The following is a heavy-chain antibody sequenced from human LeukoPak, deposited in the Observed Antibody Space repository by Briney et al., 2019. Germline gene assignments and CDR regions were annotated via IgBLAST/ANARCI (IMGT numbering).Heavy chain of an antibody. D-gene: IGHD3-10*01. J-gene: IGHJ4*02. Sequence: SETLSLTCAVYGGSFSGYYWSWIRQPPGKGLEWIGEINHSGSTNYNPSLKSRVTISVDTSKNQFSLKLSSVTAADTAVYYCARGKVRVRGVDYWGQGTLVTVSS. CDR3: ARGKVRVRGVDY. CDR2: INHSGST. V-gene: IGHV4-34*01. CDR1: GGSFSGYY.